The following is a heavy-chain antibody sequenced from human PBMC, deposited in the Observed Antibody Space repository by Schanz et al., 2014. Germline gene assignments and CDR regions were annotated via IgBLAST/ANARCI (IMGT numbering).Heavy chain of an antibody. V-gene: IGHV4-34*10. CDR3: ARGTRERLLLRSWQFAFDI. Sequence: VQLVESGGGLVQPGGSLRLSCAASGFTFSDHYMDWIRQPPGKGLEWIGEINQSGTTNYNPSLKSRVTMSVDTSKNQISLKLRSVTAADTAVYYCARGTRERLLLRSWQFAFDIWGQGTMVTVSS. CDR1: GFTFSDHY. CDR2: INQSGTT. J-gene: IGHJ3*02. D-gene: IGHD3-22*01.